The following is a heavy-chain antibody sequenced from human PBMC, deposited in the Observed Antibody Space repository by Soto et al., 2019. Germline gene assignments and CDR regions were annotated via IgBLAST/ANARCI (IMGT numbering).Heavy chain of an antibody. D-gene: IGHD1-1*01. Sequence: QVQLQESGPGLVKPSETLSLTCTVSGGSNSSYYWSWIRQPPGKGLEWIGYIYYSGSTNYNPSLKSRVTISVDTSKTQFSLKLSSVTAADTAVYYCARHGRWHDLDIWGQGTMVTVSS. V-gene: IGHV4-59*08. J-gene: IGHJ3*02. CDR3: ARHGRWHDLDI. CDR2: IYYSGST. CDR1: GGSNSSYY.